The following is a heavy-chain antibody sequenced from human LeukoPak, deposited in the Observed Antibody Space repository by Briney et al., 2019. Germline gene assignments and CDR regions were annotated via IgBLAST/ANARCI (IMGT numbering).Heavy chain of an antibody. CDR2: VSYIGST. CDR1: GNSFSSYY. J-gene: IGHJ3*02. Sequence: SETLTLSCTVSGNSFSSYYWSWVRQPPGRGLEWIGYVSYIGSTNYNPSLKIRITISVDTSKNHFSLKLSSMPAADTAVYYGARDPNTVPNGSDIWGEGTMVIVSS. D-gene: IGHD4-17*01. V-gene: IGHV4-59*01. CDR3: ARDPNTVPNGSDI.